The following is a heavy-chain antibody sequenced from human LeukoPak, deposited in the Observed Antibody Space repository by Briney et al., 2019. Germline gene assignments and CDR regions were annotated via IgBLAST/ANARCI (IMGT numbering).Heavy chain of an antibody. D-gene: IGHD4-17*01. CDR3: ARGWTTQYGDYSYYFDY. V-gene: IGHV4-4*02. J-gene: IGHJ4*02. CDR2: IYHSGST. Sequence: SETLSLTCAVSGGSISSSNWWSWVRQPPGKGLEWIGEIYHSGSTNYNPSLKSRVTISVDKSKNQFSLKLSSVTAADTAVYYCARGWTTQYGDYSYYFDYWGQGTLVTVSS. CDR1: GGSISSSNW.